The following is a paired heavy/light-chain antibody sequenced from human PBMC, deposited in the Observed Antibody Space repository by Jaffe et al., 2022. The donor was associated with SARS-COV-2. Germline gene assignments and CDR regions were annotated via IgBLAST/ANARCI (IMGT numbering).Light chain of an antibody. J-gene: IGKJ1*01. CDR3: QQYSGSPPWT. CDR1: QSLSSSS. CDR2: GAS. Sequence: EIVLTQSPGTLSLSPGERATLSCRASQSLSSSSLAWYQQKPGQAPRLLIYGASSRANGIPDRFSGSGSGTDFTLTINRLEPTDFAVYYCQQYSGSPPWTFGQGTKVEIK. V-gene: IGKV3-20*01.
Heavy chain of an antibody. CDR3: ARAWLYGSWTYPLYFDS. V-gene: IGHV1-46*02. CDR2: INSGGGGT. Sequence: QVQLVQSGAEVKKPGASVKLSCKASGYTFNIYYMHWVRQAPGQGLEWMGIINSGGGGTTYAQKFQDRVTLTRDTSTATVYMELSSLRSEDTAVYYCARAWLYGSWTYPLYFDSWGQGTLVTVSS. J-gene: IGHJ4*02. D-gene: IGHD3-10*01. CDR1: GYTFNIYY.